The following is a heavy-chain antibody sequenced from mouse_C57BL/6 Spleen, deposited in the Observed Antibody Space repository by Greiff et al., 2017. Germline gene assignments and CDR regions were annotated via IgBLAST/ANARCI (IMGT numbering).Heavy chain of an antibody. CDR1: GYTFTSYW. CDR3: ATPYYYGSSTDY. J-gene: IGHJ2*01. CDR2: IYPGSGST. V-gene: IGHV1-55*01. D-gene: IGHD1-1*01. Sequence: VQLQQPGAELVKPGASVKMSCKASGYTFTSYWITWVKQRPGQGLEWNGDIYPGSGSTNYNEKFKSKATLTVDTSSSTAYMQLSSLTSEDSAVYYCATPYYYGSSTDYWGQGTTLTVSS.